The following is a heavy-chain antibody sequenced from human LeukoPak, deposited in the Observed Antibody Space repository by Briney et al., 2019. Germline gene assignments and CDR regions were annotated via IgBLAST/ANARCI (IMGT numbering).Heavy chain of an antibody. D-gene: IGHD2-2*01. CDR1: GFAFEDDA. J-gene: IGHJ4*02. CDR2: ISWDVDST. CDR3: AKGAGLVVPAAVKDNLDTAMEPLDY. V-gene: IGHV3-43D*03. Sequence: PGGTPSLSCAASGFAFEDDAMDWVCQAPGGGLECVSVISWDVDSTYSADSVTGRFTISRDNSKNYLYVHMNSLRTEDTALYFCAKGAGLVVPAAVKDNLDTAMEPLDYWGQGTLVTVSS.